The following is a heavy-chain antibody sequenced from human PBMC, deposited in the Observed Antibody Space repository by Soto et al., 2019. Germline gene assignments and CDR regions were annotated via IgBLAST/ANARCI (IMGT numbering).Heavy chain of an antibody. CDR3: ARDNDYGYYFDY. CDR2: ISWNSGSI. Sequence: EVQLVESGGGLVQPGRSLRLSCAASGFTFDDYAMHWVRQAPGKGLEWVSGISWNSGSIGYADSVKGRFTISRDNDKNSLYLQMNSLRAEDTALYYCARDNDYGYYFDYWGQGTLVTVSS. V-gene: IGHV3-9*01. J-gene: IGHJ4*02. D-gene: IGHD4-17*01. CDR1: GFTFDDYA.